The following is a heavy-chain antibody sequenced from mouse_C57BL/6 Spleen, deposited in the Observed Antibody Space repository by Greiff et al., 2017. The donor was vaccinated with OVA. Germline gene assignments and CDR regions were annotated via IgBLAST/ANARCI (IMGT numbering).Heavy chain of an antibody. D-gene: IGHD1-1*01. CDR3: ARSGTTDLDY. CDR1: GFTITDYY. J-gene: IGHJ2*01. Sequence: EVQLQEPGAELVKPGASVKLSCTASGFTITDYYMHWVKQRTEQGLEWIGRIDPADGETKYAPKFQGKATLTADTSSNTAYLQLSSLTSEDTAVYYCARSGTTDLDYWGQGTTLTVSS. CDR2: IDPADGET. V-gene: IGHV14-2*01.